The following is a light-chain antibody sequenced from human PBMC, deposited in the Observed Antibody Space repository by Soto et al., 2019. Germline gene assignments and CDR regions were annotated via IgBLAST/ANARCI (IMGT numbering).Light chain of an antibody. CDR3: QQFNSYPYT. Sequence: DIQMTQSPSTLSASVGDRVTITCRASQSISSWLAWYQQKPGKAPKLPIYKASSLESGVPSRFSGSESGTEFTLTISSLQPDDFATYYCQQFNSYPYTFGQGTKLEIK. J-gene: IGKJ2*01. V-gene: IGKV1-5*03. CDR1: QSISSW. CDR2: KAS.